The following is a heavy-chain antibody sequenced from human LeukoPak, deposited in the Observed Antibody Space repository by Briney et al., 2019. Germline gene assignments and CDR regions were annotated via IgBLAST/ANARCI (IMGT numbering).Heavy chain of an antibody. J-gene: IGHJ4*02. V-gene: IGHV3-48*01. CDR3: ARGFDY. Sequence: GGSLRLSCAASGFTFSSYSMNWVRQAPGKGLEWISYISSSGSTIYYADSVRGRFTISRDNDKNSMYLLMNSLGAEDTAVYYCARGFDYWGQGTLVTVSS. CDR2: ISSSGSTI. CDR1: GFTFSSYS.